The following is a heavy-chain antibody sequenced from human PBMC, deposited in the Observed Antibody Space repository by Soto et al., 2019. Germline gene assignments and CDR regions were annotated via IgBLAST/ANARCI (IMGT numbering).Heavy chain of an antibody. Sequence: GTSVEVSCKASCYTFTSYGISWVRQAPGQGLEWMGWISAYNGNTNYSQKLQGRVTMTTDTSTSTAYVELRSLRSDDTAVYYCARDRGSSRLHFQHWGQGTLVTVAS. D-gene: IGHD6-6*01. V-gene: IGHV1-18*01. CDR3: ARDRGSSRLHFQH. J-gene: IGHJ1*01. CDR2: ISAYNGNT. CDR1: CYTFTSYG.